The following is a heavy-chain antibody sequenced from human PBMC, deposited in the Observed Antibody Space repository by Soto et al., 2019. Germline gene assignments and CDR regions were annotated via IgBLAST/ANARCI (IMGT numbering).Heavy chain of an antibody. Sequence: GGSLRLSCAGSGFTFSSYTMNWVRQAPGRGLEWVSSIGTSSSYIYYADSVKGRFTISRDNAKNSLFLQMNSLRADDTAVYYCARDSVRDYLYYYYGMDVWGQGTTVTVSS. V-gene: IGHV3-21*01. J-gene: IGHJ6*02. CDR1: GFTFSSYT. CDR3: ARDSVRDYLYYYYGMDV. CDR2: IGTSSSYI. D-gene: IGHD4-17*01.